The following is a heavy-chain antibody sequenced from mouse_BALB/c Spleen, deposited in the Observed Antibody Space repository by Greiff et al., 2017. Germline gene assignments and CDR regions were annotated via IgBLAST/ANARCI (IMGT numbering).Heavy chain of an antibody. Sequence: VQLKESGPSLVKPSQTLSLTCSVTGDSITSGYWNWIRKFPGNKLEYMGYISYSGSTYYNPSLKSRISITRDTSKNQYYLQLNSVTTEDTTTYYGERDIRGGGDGYYEYFDVWGAGTTVTVSS. CDR1: GDSITSGY. CDR3: ERDIRGGGDGYYEYFDV. V-gene: IGHV3-8*02. D-gene: IGHD2-3*01. CDR2: ISYSGST. J-gene: IGHJ1*01.